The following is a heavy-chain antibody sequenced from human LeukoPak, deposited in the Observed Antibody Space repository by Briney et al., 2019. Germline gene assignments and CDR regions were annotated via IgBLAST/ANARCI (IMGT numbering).Heavy chain of an antibody. D-gene: IGHD1-26*01. CDR1: GGSINSSIYH. CDR3: ARGLSGSYSY. CDR2: IYYSGST. J-gene: IGHJ4*02. V-gene: IGHV4-61*05. Sequence: SETLSLTCTVSGGSINSSIYHWGWIRQPPGKGLEWIGYIYYSGSTNYNPSLKSRVTISVDTSKNQFSLKLSSVTAADTAVYYCARGLSGSYSYWGQGTLVTVSS.